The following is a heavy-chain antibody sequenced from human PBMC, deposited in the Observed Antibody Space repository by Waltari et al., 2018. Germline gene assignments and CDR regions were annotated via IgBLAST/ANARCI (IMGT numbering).Heavy chain of an antibody. D-gene: IGHD5-18*01. CDR2: ISSNENTT. Sequence: VQLVESGGGLVQPGGSLRISCEASGFTFSSYWMHWVRQAPGKGLVWVSRISSNENTTTYADSVKGRFTISRDNAKNTLYLQMNSLRAEDTAVYYCARVEYSYGPYCFDSWGQGTPVTVSS. CDR3: ARVEYSYGPYCFDS. J-gene: IGHJ4*02. V-gene: IGHV3-74*01. CDR1: GFTFSSYW.